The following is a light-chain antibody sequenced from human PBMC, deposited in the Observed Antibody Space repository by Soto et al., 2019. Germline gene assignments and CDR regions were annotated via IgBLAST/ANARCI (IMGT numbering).Light chain of an antibody. J-gene: IGLJ2*01. CDR2: LNSDGSH. V-gene: IGLV4-69*01. CDR3: QTWGTGIRV. CDR1: SGHSTYA. Sequence: QLVLTQSPSASASLGASVKLTCTLSSGHSTYAIAWHQQQPEKAPRYLMKLNSDGSHTKGDGIPNRFSGSSSGAERYLTISSLQSEDEADYYCQTWGTGIRVFGGVTKVTVL.